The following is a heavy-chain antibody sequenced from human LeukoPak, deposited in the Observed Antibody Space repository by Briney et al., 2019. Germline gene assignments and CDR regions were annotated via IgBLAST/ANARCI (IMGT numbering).Heavy chain of an antibody. J-gene: IGHJ4*02. Sequence: ASVKVSCKASGYTLTSYYMHWVRQAPGQGLEWMGLINPSGGSTSYAQKFQGRVTMTRDTSTSTVYMELSSLRSEDTAVYYCARSEHIVVVTAILSFGYWGQGTLVTVSS. V-gene: IGHV1-46*01. CDR1: GYTLTSYY. D-gene: IGHD2-21*02. CDR3: ARSEHIVVVTAILSFGY. CDR2: INPSGGST.